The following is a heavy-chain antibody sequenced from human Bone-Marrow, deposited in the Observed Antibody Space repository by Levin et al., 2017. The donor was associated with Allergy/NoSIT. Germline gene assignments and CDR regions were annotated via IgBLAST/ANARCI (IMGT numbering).Heavy chain of an antibody. D-gene: IGHD5-12*01. Sequence: GGSLRLSCAASGFTVSSKYMSWVRQAPGKGLEWVSVIYSGGGTYYADSVQGRFTMSRDKYKNKLYLQMNSLRAEDAAVYYCARNPSSGYNFYPFDIWSQGTMVTVSS. CDR1: GFTVSSKY. J-gene: IGHJ3*02. CDR2: IYSGGGT. V-gene: IGHV3-66*01. CDR3: ARNPSSGYNFYPFDI.